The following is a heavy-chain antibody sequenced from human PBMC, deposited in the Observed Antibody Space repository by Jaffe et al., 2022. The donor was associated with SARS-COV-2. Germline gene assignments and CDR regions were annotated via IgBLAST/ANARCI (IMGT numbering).Heavy chain of an antibody. V-gene: IGHV3-74*01. J-gene: IGHJ6*03. CDR1: GFTFSAYW. CDR2: IDHDGSNA. D-gene: IGHD3-9*01. CDR3: VRGGTYYDILTGYYYYYYHMDV. Sequence: EVQLVESGGGLVQPGGSLRLSCAASGFTFSAYWMHWVRQVPGKGLVWVSRIDHDGSNATYADSVKGRFTISRDNAKNTLNLQMSSLRAEDTAVYYCVRGGTYYDILTGYYYYYYHMDVWGKGTTVTVSS.